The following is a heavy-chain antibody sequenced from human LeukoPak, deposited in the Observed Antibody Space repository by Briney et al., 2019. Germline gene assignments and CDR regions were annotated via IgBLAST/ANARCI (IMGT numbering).Heavy chain of an antibody. D-gene: IGHD2-8*01. CDR2: MYSGGST. V-gene: IGHV3-53*01. J-gene: IGHJ4*02. Sequence: GGSLRLSCAASGFTVSSNYMSWVRQAPGKGLEWVSVMYSGGSTYYADSVKGRFTISRDNSKNTLYLQMNSLRAEDTAVYYCARGCTNGVCLFDYWGQGTLVTVSS. CDR1: GFTVSSNY. CDR3: ARGCTNGVCLFDY.